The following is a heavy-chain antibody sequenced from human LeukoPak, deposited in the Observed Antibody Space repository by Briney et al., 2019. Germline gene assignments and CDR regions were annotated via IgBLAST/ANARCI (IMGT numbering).Heavy chain of an antibody. Sequence: HGGSLRLSCAASGFPFSGYWMIWVRQAPGKGLEWVANIKQDGSEKYYVDSVKGRFTISRDNAKNSLYLQMNSLRAEDTAVYYCAREYSSGLFDHWGQGTLVTVSS. J-gene: IGHJ4*02. D-gene: IGHD6-19*01. CDR2: IKQDGSEK. CDR1: GFPFSGYW. CDR3: AREYSSGLFDH. V-gene: IGHV3-7*03.